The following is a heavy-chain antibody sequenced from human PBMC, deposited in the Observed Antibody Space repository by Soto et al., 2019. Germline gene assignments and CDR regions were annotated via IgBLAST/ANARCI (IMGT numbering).Heavy chain of an antibody. J-gene: IGHJ4*02. Sequence: QVQLQESGPGLVKPSQTLSLTCTVSGGSISSGDYYWSWIRQPPGKGLEWIGYIYYSGCTHYNPPLKSRVTISVDTSKNQFSLKLSSVTAADTAVYYCARAPRGLLGYCTNGVCYSIDYWGQGTLVTVSS. CDR2: IYYSGCT. CDR3: ARAPRGLLGYCTNGVCYSIDY. V-gene: IGHV4-30-4*01. CDR1: GGSISSGDYY. D-gene: IGHD2-8*01.